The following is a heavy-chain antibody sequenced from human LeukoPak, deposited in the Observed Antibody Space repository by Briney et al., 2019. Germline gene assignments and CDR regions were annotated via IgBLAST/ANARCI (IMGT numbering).Heavy chain of an antibody. V-gene: IGHV4-39*07. Sequence: SETLSLTCTVSGGSISSSSYYWGWIRQPPGKGLEWIGSIYYSGSTYYNPSLKSRVTISVDTSKNQFSLKLSSVTAADTAVYYCARSKIQLWLRGISDGFDYWGQGTLVTVSS. J-gene: IGHJ4*02. D-gene: IGHD5-18*01. CDR2: IYYSGST. CDR1: GGSISSSSYY. CDR3: ARSKIQLWLRGISDGFDY.